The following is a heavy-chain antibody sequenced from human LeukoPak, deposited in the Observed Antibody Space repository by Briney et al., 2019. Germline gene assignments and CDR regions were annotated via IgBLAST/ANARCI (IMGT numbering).Heavy chain of an antibody. Sequence: SQTLSLTCSVSGGSLSSSNYYWSWLRQPAGKGLEWIGRIYTSESTNYNPSLKSRVTISVDTSRNQFSLKLSSVTAADTAVYYCARGLWFGDENPPYFDYWGQGILVTVSS. CDR3: ARGLWFGDENPPYFDY. J-gene: IGHJ4*02. CDR2: IYTSEST. V-gene: IGHV4-61*02. D-gene: IGHD3-10*01. CDR1: GGSLSSSNYY.